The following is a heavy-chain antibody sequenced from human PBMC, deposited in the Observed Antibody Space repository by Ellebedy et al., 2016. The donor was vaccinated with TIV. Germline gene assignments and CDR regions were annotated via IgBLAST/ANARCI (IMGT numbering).Heavy chain of an antibody. CDR1: GFTFSNHW. J-gene: IGHJ4*01. Sequence: GESLKISCAASGFTFSNHWMHWVRQAPGKGLVWVSRINSDGSTTGYADSVRGRFTISRDNAKNTLYLQMNSLRAEDTAVYYCARYNWNSGHYWGQGTLITVSS. V-gene: IGHV3-74*01. D-gene: IGHD1-20*01. CDR2: INSDGSTT. CDR3: ARYNWNSGHY.